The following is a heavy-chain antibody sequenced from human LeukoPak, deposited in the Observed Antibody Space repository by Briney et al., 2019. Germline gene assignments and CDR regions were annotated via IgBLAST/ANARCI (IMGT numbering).Heavy chain of an antibody. CDR1: GFTFSSHS. V-gene: IGHV3-69-1*01. CDR2: MTVTNKI. Sequence: GGSLRLSCAASGFTFSSHSINWVREAPGEGLVWIATMTVTNKIYYADSVKGRFTISRDNAENSVYLQMNSLRDEDTAVYSCARAQTLFWEFDGFDIWGRGTKVTVSS. J-gene: IGHJ3*02. D-gene: IGHD3-3*01. CDR3: ARAQTLFWEFDGFDI.